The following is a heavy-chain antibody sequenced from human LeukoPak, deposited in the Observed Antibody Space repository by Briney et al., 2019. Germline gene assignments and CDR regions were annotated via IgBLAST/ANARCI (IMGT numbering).Heavy chain of an antibody. J-gene: IGHJ4*02. CDR1: GFTVSRNY. Sequence: QPGGSLRLSCAASGFTVSRNYMSWVRQAPGKGLEWVSIIYSDGSTYYADSVKGRFTISRDNSKNTLYLQMNSLRAEDTAVYYCASATLLATFDYWGQGTLVTVSS. CDR3: ASATLLATFDY. CDR2: IYSDGST. D-gene: IGHD5-12*01. V-gene: IGHV3-53*01.